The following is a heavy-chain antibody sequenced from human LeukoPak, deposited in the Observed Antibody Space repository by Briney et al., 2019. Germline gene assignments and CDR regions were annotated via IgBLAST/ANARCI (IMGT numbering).Heavy chain of an antibody. CDR1: GFTFDDYA. CDR3: AKDSAPNYDSSGYYYDSFDI. V-gene: IGHV3-23*01. Sequence: GRSLRLSCAASGFTFDDYAMHWVRQAPGKGLEWVSAISGSGGSTYYADSVKGRFTISRDNSKNTLYLQMNSLRAEDTAVYYCAKDSAPNYDSSGYYYDSFDIWGQGTMVTVSS. J-gene: IGHJ3*02. D-gene: IGHD3-22*01. CDR2: ISGSGGST.